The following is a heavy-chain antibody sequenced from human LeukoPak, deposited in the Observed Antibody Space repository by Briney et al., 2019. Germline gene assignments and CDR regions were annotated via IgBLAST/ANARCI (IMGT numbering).Heavy chain of an antibody. CDR2: ISSSSSYI. D-gene: IGHD2-2*02. Sequence: GGSLRLSCAASGFAFSSYSMNWVRQPPGKGLEWVSSISSSSSYIYYADSGKGRFTISRDNAKNSLYLQMNSLRAEDTAVYYCARPGYCSSTSCYMASGSFDYWGQGTLVTVSS. V-gene: IGHV3-21*01. CDR1: GFAFSSYS. CDR3: ARPGYCSSTSCYMASGSFDY. J-gene: IGHJ4*02.